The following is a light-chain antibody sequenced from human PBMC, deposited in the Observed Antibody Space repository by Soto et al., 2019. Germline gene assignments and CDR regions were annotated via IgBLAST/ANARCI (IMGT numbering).Light chain of an antibody. Sequence: QSALTQPAAVSGSPGQSITISCTGTSSDVGNYNLVSWYQQYPGKAPKLMIYATSKRPSGVSNRFSGSKSGDTASLTIFGLQAEDEADYYCTSFARGSTLVFGGGTKLTVL. CDR1: SSDVGNYNL. J-gene: IGLJ3*02. V-gene: IGLV2-23*01. CDR3: TSFARGSTLV. CDR2: ATS.